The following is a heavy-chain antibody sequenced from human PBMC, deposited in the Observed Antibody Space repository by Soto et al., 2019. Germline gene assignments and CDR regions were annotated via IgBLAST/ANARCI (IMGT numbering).Heavy chain of an antibody. CDR2: IYYSGST. D-gene: IGHD1-26*01. CDR3: ARDRVWELLHAFDI. V-gene: IGHV4-61*01. CDR1: GGSVSSGSYY. J-gene: IGHJ3*02. Sequence: PSETVSLTCTVSGGSVSSGSYYWSWIRQPPGKGLEWIGYIYYSGSTNYNPSLKSRVTISVDTSKNQFSLKLSSVTAADTAVYYCARDRVWELLHAFDIWGQGTMVTVSS.